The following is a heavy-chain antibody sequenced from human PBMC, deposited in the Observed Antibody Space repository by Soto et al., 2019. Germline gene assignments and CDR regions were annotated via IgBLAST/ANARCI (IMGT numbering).Heavy chain of an antibody. Sequence: EVQLVESGGGLVQPGGSLRLSCAASGFTFISYSMNWVRQAPGKGLEWVSYISRSGSSIYYADYVKGRFTISRDNVKNSLYLQMNGLRAEDTAVYYCARGRYYDSSGYYSGWGGYYYYYYGMDVWGQGTTVTVSS. D-gene: IGHD3-22*01. V-gene: IGHV3-48*01. CDR2: ISRSGSSI. J-gene: IGHJ6*02. CDR3: ARGRYYDSSGYYSGWGGYYYYYYGMDV. CDR1: GFTFISYS.